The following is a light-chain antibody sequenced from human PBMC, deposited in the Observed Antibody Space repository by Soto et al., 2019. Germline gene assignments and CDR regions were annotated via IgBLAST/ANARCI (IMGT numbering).Light chain of an antibody. J-gene: IGKJ1*01. CDR2: GAS. CDR1: QSVSSTY. Sequence: EVVLTQSPGPLSLSPGARATLSCRASQSVSSTYLAWYQQKPGQAPRLLLYGASTRATDIPDRISGSGSGTDFTLTISRLEPEDFAVYYCQHYGSTPWSFGQGTKVDI. CDR3: QHYGSTPWS. V-gene: IGKV3-20*01.